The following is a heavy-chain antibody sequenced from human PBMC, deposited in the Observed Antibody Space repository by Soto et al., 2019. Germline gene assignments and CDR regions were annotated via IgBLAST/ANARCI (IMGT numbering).Heavy chain of an antibody. D-gene: IGHD3-22*01. J-gene: IGHJ4*02. CDR3: ARDLRGYYDSSGYGYYFDY. CDR2: IWYDGSNK. Sequence: QVQLVESGGGVVQPGRSLRLSCAASGFTFSSYGMHWVRQAPGKGLEWVAVIWYDGSNKYYADSVKGRFTISRDNSKNTLDLQMNGLRAEDTAVYYCARDLRGYYDSSGYGYYFDYWGQGTLVTVSS. V-gene: IGHV3-33*01. CDR1: GFTFSSYG.